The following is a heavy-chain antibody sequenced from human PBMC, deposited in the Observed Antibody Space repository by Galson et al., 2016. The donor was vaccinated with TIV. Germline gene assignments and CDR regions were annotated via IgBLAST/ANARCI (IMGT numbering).Heavy chain of an antibody. CDR2: VNQDGSEK. V-gene: IGHV3-7*01. J-gene: IGHJ5*02. D-gene: IGHD5-12*01. CDR1: GFTFRSYW. Sequence: SLRLSCAGSGFTFRSYWMAWVRQAPGKGLEWVANVNQDGSEKYYVDSVKGRFTISRDNVKNSLYLQMNSLRAGDTAVYYCARWRVGWLDTWGQGTLVTVSS. CDR3: ARWRVGWLDT.